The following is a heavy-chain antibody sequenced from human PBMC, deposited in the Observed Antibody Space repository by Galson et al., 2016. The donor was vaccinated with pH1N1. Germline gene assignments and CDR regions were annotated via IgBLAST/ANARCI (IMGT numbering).Heavy chain of an antibody. Sequence: VSCKASGYTFTSNAMNWVRQAPGQGLEWMGWINTNTGNPTYAQGFTGRFVFSLDTSVSMAYLQISSLKAEDTAVYYCARSYCSSTSCYGGSYYYYGMDVWGQGTTVTVSS. V-gene: IGHV7-4-1*04. CDR2: INTNTGNP. CDR3: ARSYCSSTSCYGGSYYYYGMDV. CDR1: GYTFTSNA. D-gene: IGHD2-2*01. J-gene: IGHJ6*02.